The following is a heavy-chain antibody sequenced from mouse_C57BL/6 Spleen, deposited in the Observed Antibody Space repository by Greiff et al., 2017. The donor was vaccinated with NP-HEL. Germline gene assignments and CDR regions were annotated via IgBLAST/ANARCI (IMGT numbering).Heavy chain of an antibody. D-gene: IGHD2-1*01. CDR1: GYSITSGYY. V-gene: IGHV3-6*01. CDR3: ARLDGKDWYFDV. CDR2: ISYDGSN. J-gene: IGHJ1*03. Sequence: ESGPGLVKPSQSLSLTCSVTGYSITSGYYWNWIRQFPGNKLEWMGYISYDGSNNYNPSLKNRISITRYTSKNQFFLKLNSVTTEDTATYYCARLDGKDWYFDVWGTGTTVTVSS.